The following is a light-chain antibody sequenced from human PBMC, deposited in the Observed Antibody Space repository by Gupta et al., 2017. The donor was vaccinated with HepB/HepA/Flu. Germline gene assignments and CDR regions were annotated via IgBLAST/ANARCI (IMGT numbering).Light chain of an antibody. Sequence: IVMTQFPDSLAVSLGQRAPLNCKSSQSVLYSSNNKNSLAWYQQKPGQPPKLRINWASTRESGVPDRFSCSGCGTDFTLTISILQAEDVAVDYGQQYYSTPPTFGQGTKVEIK. J-gene: IGKJ1*01. CDR2: WAS. CDR3: QQYYSTPPT. V-gene: IGKV4-1*01. CDR1: QSVLYSSNNKNS.